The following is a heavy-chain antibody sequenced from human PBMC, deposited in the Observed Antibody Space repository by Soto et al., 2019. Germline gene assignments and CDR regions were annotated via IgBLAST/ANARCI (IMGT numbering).Heavy chain of an antibody. CDR1: GASISVHSYY. V-gene: IGHV4-39*01. CDR3: ARSFYDFWSGYNWFDP. Sequence: SETLSLTCTVSGASISVHSYYWTWIRQPPGKGLEWIGSSYYSGTTYYNPSLKSRATISVDTSKNQFSLKLSSVTAADTAVYYCARSFYDFWSGYNWFDPWGQGTLVTVSS. D-gene: IGHD3-3*01. J-gene: IGHJ5*02. CDR2: SYYSGTT.